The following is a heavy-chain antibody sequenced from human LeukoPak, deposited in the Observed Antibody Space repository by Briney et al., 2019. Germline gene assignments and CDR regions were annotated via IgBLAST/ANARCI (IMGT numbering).Heavy chain of an antibody. CDR1: GYTFTGYY. CDR3: ARFGVVVVPAYFRSYNWFDP. V-gene: IGHV1-2*02. CDR2: INPNSGGT. D-gene: IGHD2-2*01. Sequence: ASVKVSCKASGYTFTGYYMHWVRQAPGQGLEWMGWINPNSGGTNYAQKFQGRVTMTRDTSISTAYMELSRLRSDDTAVYYCARFGVVVVPAYFRSYNWFDPLGQGTLVTVSS. J-gene: IGHJ5*02.